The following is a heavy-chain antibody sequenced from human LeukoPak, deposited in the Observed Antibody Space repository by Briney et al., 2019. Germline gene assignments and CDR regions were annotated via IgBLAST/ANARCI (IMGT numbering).Heavy chain of an antibody. D-gene: IGHD3-9*01. CDR3: ARGDILTGYNYYYGMDV. CDR2: ISSSSSTI. J-gene: IGHJ6*02. Sequence: GGSLRLSCAASGFTFSSYSMNWVRQAPGKGLEWVSYISSSSSTIYYADSVTGRFTISRDNDKNSLYLQMNSLRDEDTAVYYCARGDILTGYNYYYGMDVWGQGTTVTVSS. V-gene: IGHV3-48*02. CDR1: GFTFSSYS.